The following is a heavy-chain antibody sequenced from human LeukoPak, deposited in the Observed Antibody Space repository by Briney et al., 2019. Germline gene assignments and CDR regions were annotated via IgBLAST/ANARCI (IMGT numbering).Heavy chain of an antibody. J-gene: IGHJ3*02. CDR3: VKENTYYYGSGSYPTNAFDI. CDR1: GFTFSSYG. Sequence: GGSLRLSCAASGFTFSSYGMHWVRQAPGKGLEWVAVIWYDGSNKYYADSVKGRFTISRDNSKNTLYLQMSSLRAEDTAVYYCVKENTYYYGSGSYPTNAFDIWGQGTMVTVSS. D-gene: IGHD3-10*01. V-gene: IGHV3-30*02. CDR2: IWYDGSNK.